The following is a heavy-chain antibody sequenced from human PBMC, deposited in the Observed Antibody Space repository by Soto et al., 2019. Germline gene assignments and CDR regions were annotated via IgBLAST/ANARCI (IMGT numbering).Heavy chain of an antibody. CDR3: ASSNIAAAGFYYYGMDV. J-gene: IGHJ6*02. V-gene: IGHV4-59*01. D-gene: IGHD6-13*01. CDR1: GGSISSYY. Sequence: LSLTCTVSGGSISSYYWSWIRQPPGKGLEWIGNIYYSGSTNYNPSLKSRVTVSVDTSKNQFSLKLSSVTAADTAVYYCASSNIAAAGFYYYGMDVWGRGTTVTVSS. CDR2: IYYSGST.